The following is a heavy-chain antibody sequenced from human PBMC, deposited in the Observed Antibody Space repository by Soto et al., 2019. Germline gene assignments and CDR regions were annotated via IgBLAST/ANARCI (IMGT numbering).Heavy chain of an antibody. CDR3: ARDPTYCGGDCYSDDFDY. J-gene: IGHJ4*02. V-gene: IGHV1-18*01. CDR2: ISAYNGNT. CDR1: GYIFINYG. D-gene: IGHD2-21*02. Sequence: ASVKVSCKASGYIFINYGISWVRQAPGQGLEWMGWISAYNGNTNYAQKLQGRVTMTTDTSTSTAYMELRSLRSDDTAVYYCARDPTYCGGDCYSDDFDYWGQGTLVTVSS.